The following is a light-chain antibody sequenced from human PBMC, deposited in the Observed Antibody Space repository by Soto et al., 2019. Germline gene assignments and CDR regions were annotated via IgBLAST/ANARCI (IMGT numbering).Light chain of an antibody. CDR1: QTVSSY. CDR2: FIS. CDR3: QQTYSRPIT. Sequence: DIELTQSPSSLSAPEGDTVTISCRASQTVSSYLNWYQQKVGQAPRLLIYFISRLQTGVPSRFSGSGSGRDFTLTITSPQPEDSATYYCQQTYSRPITFGQGTRLEIK. J-gene: IGKJ5*01. V-gene: IGKV1-39*01.